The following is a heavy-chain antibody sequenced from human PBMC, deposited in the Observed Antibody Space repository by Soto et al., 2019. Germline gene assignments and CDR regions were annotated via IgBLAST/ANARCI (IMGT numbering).Heavy chain of an antibody. Sequence: GGSLRLSCTASGFTFGDYAMGWFRQAPGKGLGWVGFIRSKAYGGTTEYAASVKSRFTISRDDSKSIAYLQMNSLKTEDTAVYYCTRDGYDYGDYGDVSWGQGTLVTVS. CDR2: IRSKAYGGTT. CDR3: TRDGYDYGDYGDVS. J-gene: IGHJ4*02. D-gene: IGHD4-17*01. CDR1: GFTFGDYA. V-gene: IGHV3-49*03.